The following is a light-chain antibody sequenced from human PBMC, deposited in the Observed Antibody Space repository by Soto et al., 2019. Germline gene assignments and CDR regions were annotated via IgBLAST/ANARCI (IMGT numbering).Light chain of an antibody. V-gene: IGKV1-9*01. CDR2: AAS. CDR3: QQRSNWPPPT. CDR1: QGISSY. Sequence: IRMTWSPCCLSESVGDRGTIARRFSQGISSYFAWYQQRPGRAPKLMIYAASTLQSGVPSRFSGSGSGTVFTLTISSLVPEDFPVSCCQQRSNWPPPTFGPGTKVDIK. J-gene: IGKJ1*01.